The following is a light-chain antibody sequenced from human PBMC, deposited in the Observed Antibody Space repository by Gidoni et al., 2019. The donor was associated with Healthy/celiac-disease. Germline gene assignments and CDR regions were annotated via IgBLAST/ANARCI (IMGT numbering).Light chain of an antibody. CDR1: QDISSY. CDR2: AAS. J-gene: IGKJ2*01. CDR3: QQYYSYPST. Sequence: PSSFSAYTGDRVTITCRASQDISSYLAWYQQKPGNAPKRLIYAASTLQSGVPSRFSGSGAGTDFTLTISCLQYEEFAAYYCQQYYSYPSTFAPVTKLEIK. V-gene: IGKV1-8*01.